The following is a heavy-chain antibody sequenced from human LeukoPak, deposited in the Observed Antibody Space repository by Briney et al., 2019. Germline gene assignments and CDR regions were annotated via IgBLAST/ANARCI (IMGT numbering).Heavy chain of an antibody. D-gene: IGHD6-19*01. CDR3: ARTTVAGGCDY. J-gene: IGHJ4*02. Sequence: PSETLSLTCTVSGGSITSYYWSWIRQPAGKGLEWIGRIYSSGSTNYNPSLKSRVTMSVDTSKNHFSLKLTSVTAADTAVYYCARTTVAGGCDYWGQGSLVTVSS. CDR1: GGSITSYY. V-gene: IGHV4-4*07. CDR2: IYSSGST.